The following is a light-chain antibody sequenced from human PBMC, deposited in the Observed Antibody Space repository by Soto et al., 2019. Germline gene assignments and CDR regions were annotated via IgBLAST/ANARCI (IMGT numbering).Light chain of an antibody. Sequence: EIVLTQSPATLSLSPGERATLSCRASQSVSSYLAWYQQKPGQAPRLLIYDASNRATGIPARFSGSGSGPDFTLPISSLEPEDFAVYYCQQRSNWPPYTFGQGTKLEIK. J-gene: IGKJ2*01. CDR3: QQRSNWPPYT. CDR2: DAS. CDR1: QSVSSY. V-gene: IGKV3-11*01.